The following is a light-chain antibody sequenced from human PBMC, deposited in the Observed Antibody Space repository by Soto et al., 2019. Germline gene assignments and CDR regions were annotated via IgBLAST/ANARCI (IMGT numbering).Light chain of an antibody. CDR3: QQYNDPPTT. CDR2: GAS. V-gene: IGKV3-20*01. Sequence: SPFTLALSPGDRATLPCKASQSVRSSYLAWYQQRPGQAPRLLIYGASSGATGIPDRFRGSGSGTDFTLTITRLEPEDSAVYFCQQYNDPPTTFGQGTRLEI. J-gene: IGKJ5*01. CDR1: QSVRSSY.